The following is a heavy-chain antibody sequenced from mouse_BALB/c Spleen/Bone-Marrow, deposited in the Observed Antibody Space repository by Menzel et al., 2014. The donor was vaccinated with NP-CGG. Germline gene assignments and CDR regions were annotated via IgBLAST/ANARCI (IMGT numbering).Heavy chain of an antibody. V-gene: IGHV1S81*02. CDR2: INPSNGRA. Sequence: VQLQQSGAELVKPGASVKLSCKASGYTFTSYWMHWVKQRPGQGLEWIGEINPSNGRADYNEKFRSKATLTVDRSSSIAYMQLSSLTAEDSAVYYCARAGGYDGFAYWGQGTLVTVSA. CDR1: GYTFTSYW. D-gene: IGHD2-2*01. CDR3: ARAGGYDGFAY. J-gene: IGHJ3*01.